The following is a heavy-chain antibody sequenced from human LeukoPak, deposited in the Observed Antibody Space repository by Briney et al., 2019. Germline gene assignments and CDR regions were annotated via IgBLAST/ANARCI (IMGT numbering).Heavy chain of an antibody. CDR3: ASWYYDFWSGWSYMDV. D-gene: IGHD3-3*01. Sequence: GGSLRLSCTASGFTFSTYSMNWVRQSPGKGLEWVSSIESSSSYIYYADSVKGRFTISRDNARNSLYLVMNSLRAEDTAVYYCASWYYDFWSGWSYMDVWAKGPWSPSP. CDR2: IESSSSYI. J-gene: IGHJ6*03. CDR1: GFTFSTYS. V-gene: IGHV3-21*01.